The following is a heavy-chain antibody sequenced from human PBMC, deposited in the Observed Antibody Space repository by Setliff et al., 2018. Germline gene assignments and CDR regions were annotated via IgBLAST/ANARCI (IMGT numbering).Heavy chain of an antibody. CDR3: ARLHYDYVWGSYRTSDYYYYYMDV. J-gene: IGHJ6*03. Sequence: SETLSLTCTVSGGSISSSSYYWGWIRQPPGKGLEWIGSIYYSGSTYYNPSLKSRVTISVDTSKNQFSLKLSSVTAADTAVYSCARLHYDYVWGSYRTSDYYYYYMDVWGKGTTVTVSS. CDR2: IYYSGST. CDR1: GGSISSSSYY. D-gene: IGHD3-16*02. V-gene: IGHV4-39*01.